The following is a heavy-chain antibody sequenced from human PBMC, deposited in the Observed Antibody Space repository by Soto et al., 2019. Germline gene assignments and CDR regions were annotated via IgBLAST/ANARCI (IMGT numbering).Heavy chain of an antibody. V-gene: IGHV1-2*02. Sequence: ASVKVSCKTSGYPFNDYYIHWVRQAPGQGLEWVGWINPIGGATNYGQKFQGRVTMTSDTSISTAYMEVSGLIYDDTAVYYCARVRSGTPDNYWGQGSLVTVSA. J-gene: IGHJ4*02. CDR2: INPIGGAT. CDR1: GYPFNDYY. D-gene: IGHD1-1*01. CDR3: ARVRSGTPDNY.